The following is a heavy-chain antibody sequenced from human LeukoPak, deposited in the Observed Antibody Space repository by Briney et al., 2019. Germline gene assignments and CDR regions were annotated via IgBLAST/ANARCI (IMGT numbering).Heavy chain of an antibody. CDR3: ARLAAAADY. CDR2: IWYDGSNK. D-gene: IGHD6-13*01. Sequence: GGSLRLSCAASGFTFSSYGMHWVRQAPGKGLEWVAVIWYDGSNKYYADSVKGRFAISRDNAKNSLYLQMNSLRAEDTAVYYCARLAAAADYWGQGTLVTVSS. CDR1: GFTFSSYG. J-gene: IGHJ4*02. V-gene: IGHV3-33*01.